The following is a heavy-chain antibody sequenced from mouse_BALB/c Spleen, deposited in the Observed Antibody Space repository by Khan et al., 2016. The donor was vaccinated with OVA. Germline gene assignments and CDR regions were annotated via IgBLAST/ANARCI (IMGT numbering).Heavy chain of an antibody. Sequence: VQLQESGAELARPGASVKLSCKASGYTFTTYWMQWVKQRPGQGLEWIGTIYPGDGDTRYTQNFKDKATLTADKSSSTDYMQLSSLASEDSAVYYCASYRYDYFDYWGQGTTLTVSS. V-gene: IGHV1-87*01. CDR1: GYTFTTYW. CDR2: IYPGDGDT. D-gene: IGHD2-14*01. J-gene: IGHJ2*01. CDR3: ASYRYDYFDY.